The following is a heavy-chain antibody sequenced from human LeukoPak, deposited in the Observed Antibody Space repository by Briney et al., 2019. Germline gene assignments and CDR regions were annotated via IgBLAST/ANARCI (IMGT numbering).Heavy chain of an antibody. J-gene: IGHJ4*02. CDR2: INNIATHS. Sequence: GGSLRLSCAGSGFTFTDSAINWVRQAPGKGLEWVSSINNIATHSYYAASVKGRFSISRDDAKNSVYLQMHSLRAEDTAIYYRARDPTRYLRYGYFDYWGQGAQVTVSS. D-gene: IGHD4-17*01. V-gene: IGHV3-21*01. CDR1: GFTFTDSA. CDR3: ARDPTRYLRYGYFDY.